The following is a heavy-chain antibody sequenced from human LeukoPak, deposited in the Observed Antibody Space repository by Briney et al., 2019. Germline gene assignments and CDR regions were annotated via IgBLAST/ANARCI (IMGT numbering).Heavy chain of an antibody. CDR1: GYTFTGYY. J-gene: IGHJ4*02. CDR3: ARVRRDLRAYYFDY. Sequence: ASVKVSCKASGYTFTGYYMHWVRQAPGQGLEWMGWINPNSGGTNYAQKFQGRVTMTRDTSISTAYMELSRLRSVDTAVYYCARVRRDLRAYYFDYWGQGTLVTVSS. V-gene: IGHV1-2*02. D-gene: IGHD3-16*01. CDR2: INPNSGGT.